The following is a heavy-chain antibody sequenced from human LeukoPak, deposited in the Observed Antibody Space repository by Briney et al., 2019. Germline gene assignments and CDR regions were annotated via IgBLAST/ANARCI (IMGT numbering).Heavy chain of an antibody. CDR1: GYIFAAYH. CDR3: ARGISGGFDI. D-gene: IGHD2-21*01. Sequence: ASAKVSCKPSGYIFAAYHLHWVRPAPGQGLDWMGRIIPNLGATTYAKNFQGRVTMTRDTSISTAYMELRRLSSDDTAVYYCARGISGGFDIWGQGTKVTVSS. J-gene: IGHJ3*02. CDR2: IIPNLGAT. V-gene: IGHV1-2*06.